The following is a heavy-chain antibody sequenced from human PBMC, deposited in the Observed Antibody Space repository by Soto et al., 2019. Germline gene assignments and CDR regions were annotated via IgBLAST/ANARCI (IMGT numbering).Heavy chain of an antibody. CDR2: ISSSSTK. Sequence: GGSLRLSCAASGFTFSSYSMNWVRQAPGKGLEWVSYISSSSTKYYADSVKGRFTISRDNAKNSLYLQMNSLRDEDTAVYYCARDLRPPVRELTTGFDYWGQGTLVTVSS. CDR1: GFTFSSYS. CDR3: ARDLRPPVRELTTGFDY. V-gene: IGHV3-48*02. J-gene: IGHJ4*02. D-gene: IGHD3-10*02.